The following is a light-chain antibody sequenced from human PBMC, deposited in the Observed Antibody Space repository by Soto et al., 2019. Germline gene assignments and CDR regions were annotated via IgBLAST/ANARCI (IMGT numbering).Light chain of an antibody. CDR1: SSNIGTGYD. Sequence: QSVLTQPPSVSGAPGQRVTISCTGSSSNIGTGYDVHWYQQLPGTAPKLLIYGNSNRPSGVPDRFSGSKSGTSASLAISGLQAEDEADYYCSSKRDSSTLFVFGTGTKVTVL. J-gene: IGLJ1*01. CDR2: GNS. V-gene: IGLV1-40*01. CDR3: SSKRDSSTLFV.